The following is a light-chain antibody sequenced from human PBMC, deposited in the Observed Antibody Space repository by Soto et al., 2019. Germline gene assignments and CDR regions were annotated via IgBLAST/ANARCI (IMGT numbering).Light chain of an antibody. Sequence: EILITQSPATLSVSPGERATLSCRASQSVDSNLAWYQQKPGQAPRLLIYGAFTRETGISARFSGSGAGTEFTLTISSLQSEDFGVDYCQQYGSSTITFGQGTRLEIK. CDR3: QQYGSSTIT. J-gene: IGKJ5*01. CDR1: QSVDSN. V-gene: IGKV3-15*01. CDR2: GAF.